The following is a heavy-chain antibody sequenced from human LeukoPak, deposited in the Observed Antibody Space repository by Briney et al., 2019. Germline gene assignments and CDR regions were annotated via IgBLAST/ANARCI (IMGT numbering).Heavy chain of an antibody. J-gene: IGHJ6*04. CDR2: IYTSGST. V-gene: IGHV4-4*07. CDR3: ARISAAAVEP. Sequence: KASETLSLTCTVSGGSISSYYWSWIRQPAGKGLEWIGRIYTSGSTNYNPSLKSRVTMSVDTSKNQFSLRLTSVTAADTAVYYCARISAAAVEPWGKGTTVTISS. D-gene: IGHD6-13*01. CDR1: GGSISSYY.